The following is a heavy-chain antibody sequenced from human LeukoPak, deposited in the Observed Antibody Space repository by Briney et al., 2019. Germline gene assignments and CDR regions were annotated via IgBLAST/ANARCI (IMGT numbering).Heavy chain of an antibody. CDR2: ISAYNGNT. V-gene: IGHV1-18*01. CDR1: GYTFTNSG. Sequence: ASVKVSCKASGYTFTNSGISWVRQAPGQGLEWMRWISAYNGNTNYAQKLQGRVTMTTDTSTSTAYMELRRLRSDDTAVYYCARDRWTIVARRAFDYWGQGTLVTVSS. CDR3: ARDRWTIVARRAFDY. J-gene: IGHJ4*02. D-gene: IGHD6-6*01.